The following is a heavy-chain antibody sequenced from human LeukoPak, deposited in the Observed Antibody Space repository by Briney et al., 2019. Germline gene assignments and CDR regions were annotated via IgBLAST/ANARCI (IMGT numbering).Heavy chain of an antibody. Sequence: PGGSLRLSCAASGFTFSSYAMSWVRQAPGKGLEWVSAISGSGGSTYYADSVKGRFTISRDNSKNTLYLQMNSLRAEDTAVYYCAKGRDIVVVPAATDYWGQGTLVTVSS. V-gene: IGHV3-23*01. D-gene: IGHD2-2*01. CDR3: AKGRDIVVVPAATDY. J-gene: IGHJ4*02. CDR2: ISGSGGST. CDR1: GFTFSSYA.